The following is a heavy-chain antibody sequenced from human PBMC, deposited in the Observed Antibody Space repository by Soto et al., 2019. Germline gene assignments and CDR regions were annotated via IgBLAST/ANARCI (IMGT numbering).Heavy chain of an antibody. J-gene: IGHJ4*02. CDR3: AREDITMVRGVIINRLCYFDY. CDR1: GGTFSSYA. CDR2: IIPIFGTA. V-gene: IGHV1-69*01. Sequence: QVQLVQSGAEVKKPGSSVKVSCKASGGTFSSYAISWVRQAPGQGLEWMGGIIPIFGTANYAQKFQGRVTITADESTSTAYMELSSLRSEDTAVYYCAREDITMVRGVIINRLCYFDYWGQGTLVTVST. D-gene: IGHD3-10*01.